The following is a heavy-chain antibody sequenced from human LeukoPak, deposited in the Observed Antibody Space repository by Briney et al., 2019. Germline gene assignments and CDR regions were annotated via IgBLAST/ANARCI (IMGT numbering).Heavy chain of an antibody. CDR3: GNRGSTSGYYDY. D-gene: IGHD3-22*01. V-gene: IGHV3-23*01. CDR2: ISGSGGNT. CDR1: GLTFSSSA. Sequence: PGGSLRLSCAASGLTFSSSAMNWVRPPPGKGLEWVSAISGSGGNTYYADSVKGRFTISRDNSENTLYLQMNSLRAEDTAVYYCGNRGSTSGYYDYWGQGTLVTVSS. J-gene: IGHJ4*02.